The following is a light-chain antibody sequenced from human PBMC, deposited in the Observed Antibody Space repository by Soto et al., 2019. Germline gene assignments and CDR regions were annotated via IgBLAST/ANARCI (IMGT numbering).Light chain of an antibody. CDR2: EVS. J-gene: IGLJ1*01. CDR3: SSFTSRSTYV. Sequence: QSALTQPASVSGSPGQSITISCTGTSSDVGAYNYVSWYQQHPGKAPKLMIYEVSNRVSGLSDRFSASKSGNTASLTISGLQPGDEADYYCSSFTSRSTYVFGTGTKLTVL. V-gene: IGLV2-14*01. CDR1: SSDVGAYNY.